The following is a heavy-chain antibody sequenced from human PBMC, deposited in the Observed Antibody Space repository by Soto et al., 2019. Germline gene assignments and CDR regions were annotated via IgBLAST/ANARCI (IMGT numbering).Heavy chain of an antibody. V-gene: IGHV3-7*04. CDR1: GFTFRDSW. CDR3: VRGDCNNAA. J-gene: IGHJ5*02. Sequence: SLRLSCTASGFTFRDSWVTWVRQGSGRGLEWVARIKADEIEKKYAASVKGRFSISIDNSKDPMYCHLDSLRGEDTPACSCVRGDCNNAAWGQGTLVTVSS. CDR2: IKADEIEK. D-gene: IGHD1-1*01.